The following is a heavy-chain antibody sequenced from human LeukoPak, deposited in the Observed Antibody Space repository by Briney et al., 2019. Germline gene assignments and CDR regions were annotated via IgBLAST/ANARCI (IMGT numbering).Heavy chain of an antibody. D-gene: IGHD2-21*01. CDR3: AKDAIYGDGYWEFDY. Sequence: GGSLRLSCEGSGFNFGGYSMSWVRQAPGKGLEWISGVLSGGGSTYYADAVKGRFTISRDNSRSTLYLQMNSLRAEDTAVYYCAKDAIYGDGYWEFDYWGQGTLVTVSS. V-gene: IGHV3-23*01. J-gene: IGHJ4*02. CDR2: VLSGGGST. CDR1: GFNFGGYS.